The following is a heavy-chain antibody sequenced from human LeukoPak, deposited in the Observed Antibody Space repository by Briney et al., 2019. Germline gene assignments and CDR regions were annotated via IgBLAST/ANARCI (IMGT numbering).Heavy chain of an antibody. V-gene: IGHV3-7*01. CDR2: IKQDGSEK. Sequence: PGGSLRLSCAASGFTFSSYWMSWVRQAPGKGLEWVANIKQDGSEKYYVDSVKGRFTISRDNAENSLYLQMNSLRAEDTAVYYCARTRVITPNWFDPWGQGTLVTVSS. J-gene: IGHJ5*02. D-gene: IGHD4-23*01. CDR3: ARTRVITPNWFDP. CDR1: GFTFSSYW.